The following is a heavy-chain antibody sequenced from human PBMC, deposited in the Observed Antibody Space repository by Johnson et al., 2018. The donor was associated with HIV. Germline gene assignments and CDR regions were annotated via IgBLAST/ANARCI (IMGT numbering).Heavy chain of an antibody. D-gene: IGHD3-22*01. CDR1: GFTFSSYA. Sequence: VQLVESGGGLVQPGGSLRLSCAASGFTFSSYAMSWVRQAPGKGLEWVSAIGTAGDTYYPGSVKGRFTISRENAKNSLYLQMNSLRAGDTAVYYCARTRLELSSGYPDAFDIWGQGTMVTVSS. J-gene: IGHJ3*02. V-gene: IGHV3-13*01. CDR2: IGTAGDT. CDR3: ARTRLELSSGYPDAFDI.